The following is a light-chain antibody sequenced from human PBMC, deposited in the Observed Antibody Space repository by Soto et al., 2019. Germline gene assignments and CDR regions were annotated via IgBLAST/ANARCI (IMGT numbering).Light chain of an antibody. CDR3: QQYGNSPGT. J-gene: IGKJ1*01. CDR1: QSVNINS. Sequence: EIVLTQSPGILSLSPGERASLSCRASQSVNINSLAWYQQKPGQAPTLLIYGASTRATGIPDRFSSSRSGTVFTLTISRLDPEDFAVYYCQQYGNSPGTFGRGTKVDIK. CDR2: GAS. V-gene: IGKV3-20*01.